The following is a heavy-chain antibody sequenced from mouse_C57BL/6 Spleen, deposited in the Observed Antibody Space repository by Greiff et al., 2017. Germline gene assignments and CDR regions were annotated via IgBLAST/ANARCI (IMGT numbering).Heavy chain of an antibody. J-gene: IGHJ2*01. V-gene: IGHV1-64*01. CDR3: ARERAYYSNYEGGLDY. CDR2: IHPNSGST. Sequence: VQLQQPGAELVKPGASVKLSCKASGYTFTSYWMHWVKQRPGQGLEWIGMIHPNSGSTNYNEKFKSKATLTVDKSSSTAYMQLSSLTSEDSAVYYCARERAYYSNYEGGLDYWGRGTTLTVSS. D-gene: IGHD2-5*01. CDR1: GYTFTSYW.